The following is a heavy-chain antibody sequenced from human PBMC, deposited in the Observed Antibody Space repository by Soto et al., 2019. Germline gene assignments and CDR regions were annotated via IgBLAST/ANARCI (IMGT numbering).Heavy chain of an antibody. J-gene: IGHJ6*02. V-gene: IGHV4-39*01. Sequence: QLQLQESGPGLVKPPETLSLTCTVSGASINSGTYYWSWIRQPPGKGLEWIATIYYSGSTYYNPSLKSRVSISADTSKNQFSLKLSSVTAADTAVYYCSSRLGHGYAIDVWGQGSTVTVSS. CDR1: GASINSGTYY. CDR3: SSRLGHGYAIDV. CDR2: IYYSGST.